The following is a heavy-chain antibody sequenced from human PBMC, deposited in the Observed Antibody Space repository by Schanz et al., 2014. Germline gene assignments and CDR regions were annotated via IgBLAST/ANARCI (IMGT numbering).Heavy chain of an antibody. CDR1: GFTFSNHA. CDR2: INWNGGST. J-gene: IGHJ4*02. D-gene: IGHD2-21*01. V-gene: IGHV3-20*04. CDR3: AREDCSATSCYFRY. Sequence: EVQLVESGGGLVQPGGSLRLSCAASGFTFSNHALSWVRQAPGKGLEWVSGINWNGGSTGYADSVKGRFTISRDNAKNSLYLQMNRLRAEDTAVYYCAREDCSATSCYFRYWGQGTLVTVSS.